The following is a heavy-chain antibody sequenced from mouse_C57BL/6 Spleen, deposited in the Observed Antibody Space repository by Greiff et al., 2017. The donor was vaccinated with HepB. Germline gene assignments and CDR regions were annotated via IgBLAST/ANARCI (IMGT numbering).Heavy chain of an antibody. V-gene: IGHV1-81*01. CDR3: ARKDYYGSSYPYYYAMDY. Sequence: VQLQESGAELARPGASVKLSCKASGYTFTSYGISWVKQSTGQGLEWIGEIYPRSGNTYYNEKFKGKATLTADKSSSKAYMELRSLTSEDSAVYFCARKDYYGSSYPYYYAMDYWGQGTSVTVSS. D-gene: IGHD1-1*01. J-gene: IGHJ4*01. CDR1: GYTFTSYG. CDR2: IYPRSGNT.